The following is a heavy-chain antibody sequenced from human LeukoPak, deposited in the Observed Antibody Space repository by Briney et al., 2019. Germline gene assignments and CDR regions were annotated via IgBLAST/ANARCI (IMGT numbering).Heavy chain of an antibody. CDR3: TRGYNYAFN. D-gene: IGHD5-18*01. Sequence: GGSLRLSCAASGFTFSNAWMSWVRQAPGKGLEWVGRIKSETDGGTTDYAAPVKGRFTISRDDSKNTLYLQMNSLKIEDTAVYYCTRGYNYAFNWGQGTLVTVSS. V-gene: IGHV3-15*01. J-gene: IGHJ4*02. CDR2: IKSETDGGTT. CDR1: GFTFSNAW.